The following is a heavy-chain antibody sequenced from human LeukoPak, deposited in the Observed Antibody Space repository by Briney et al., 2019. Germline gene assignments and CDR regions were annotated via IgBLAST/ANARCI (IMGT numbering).Heavy chain of an antibody. D-gene: IGHD3-16*01. CDR2: IYYSGST. V-gene: IGHV4-59*08. CDR3: ARVGVGDFHLDY. J-gene: IGHJ4*02. CDR1: GGSISSYY. Sequence: TSETLSPTCTVSGGSISSYYWSWIRQPPGKGLEWIGYIYYSGSTNYNPSLKSRVTISVDTSKNQFSLKLSSVTAADTAVYYCARVGVGDFHLDYWGQGTLVTVSS.